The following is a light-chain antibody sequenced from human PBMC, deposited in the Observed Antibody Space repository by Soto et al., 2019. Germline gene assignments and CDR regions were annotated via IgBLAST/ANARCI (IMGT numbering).Light chain of an antibody. J-gene: IGLJ2*01. CDR2: GNS. V-gene: IGLV1-40*01. CDR1: SSNIGAGYD. CDR3: QSYDSSLSGVV. Sequence: QSVLTQPPSVSGAPGQRVTISCTGSSSNIGAGYDVHWYQQLPGTAPKLLIYGNSNRPSGVPDRFSGSKSGTSASLAITGLQAEYEADYYCQSYDSSLSGVVFGGGTQLTVL.